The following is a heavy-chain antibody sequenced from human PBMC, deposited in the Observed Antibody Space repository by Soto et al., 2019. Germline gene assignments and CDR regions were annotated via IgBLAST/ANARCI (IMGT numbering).Heavy chain of an antibody. CDR1: GFTFSSYS. CDR2: ISSSSSYI. D-gene: IGHD2-2*01. V-gene: IGHV3-21*01. J-gene: IGHJ5*02. CDR3: AIDCSSTSCYPPWFDP. Sequence: GGSVRLSCAASGFTFSSYSMNWVRQAPGKGLEWVSSISSSSSYIYYADSVKGRFTISRDNAKNSLYLQMNSLRAEDTAVYYCAIDCSSTSCYPPWFDPWGQGTLVTVSS.